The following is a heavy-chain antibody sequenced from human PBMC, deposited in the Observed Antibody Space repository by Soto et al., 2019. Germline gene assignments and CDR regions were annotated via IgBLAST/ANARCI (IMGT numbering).Heavy chain of an antibody. CDR1: GDSFTSYW. Sequence: GESLKISCKGSGDSFTSYWIGWVRQMPGKGLESMGIIYPGDSDTRYSPSFQGQVTISADKSISTAYLQWSSLKASDTAMYYCARTAAAGKYYYGMDVWGQGTTVTVSS. V-gene: IGHV5-51*01. J-gene: IGHJ6*02. D-gene: IGHD6-13*01. CDR3: ARTAAAGKYYYGMDV. CDR2: IYPGDSDT.